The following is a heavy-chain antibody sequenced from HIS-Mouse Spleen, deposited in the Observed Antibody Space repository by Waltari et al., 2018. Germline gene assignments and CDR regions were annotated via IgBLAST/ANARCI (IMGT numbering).Heavy chain of an antibody. J-gene: IGHJ3*02. CDR3: ATLRADAFDI. Sequence: QVQLQQWGAGLLKPSETLSLTCAVYGGSFSGYYWSWIRQPPGKGLEWIGEINHSGSTNSNPSLKSRVTISVDTSKNQFSLKLSSVTAADTAVYYCATLRADAFDIWGQGTMVTVSS. CDR2: INHSGST. V-gene: IGHV4-34*01. D-gene: IGHD2-15*01. CDR1: GGSFSGYY.